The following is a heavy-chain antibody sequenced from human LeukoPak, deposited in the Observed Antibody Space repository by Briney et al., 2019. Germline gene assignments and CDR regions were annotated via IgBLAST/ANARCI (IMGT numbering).Heavy chain of an antibody. CDR2: IYYSGST. CDR1: GGSISRYY. Sequence: PSETLSLTCTVSGGSISRYYWSWIRQPPGKGLEWIGYIYYSGSTHYNPSLKSRVTISVDTSKNQFSLKLSSVTAADTAVYYCAGGITGTTMAYWGQGTLVTVSS. J-gene: IGHJ4*02. CDR3: AGGITGTTMAY. D-gene: IGHD1-7*01. V-gene: IGHV4-59*01.